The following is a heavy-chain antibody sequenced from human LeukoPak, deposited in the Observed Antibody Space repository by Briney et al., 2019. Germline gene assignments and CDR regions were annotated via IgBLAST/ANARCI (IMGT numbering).Heavy chain of an antibody. V-gene: IGHV4-30-2*01. CDR2: IYHSGST. CDR1: GGSISSGGYS. CDR3: ARAYGDHVGYFQH. J-gene: IGHJ1*01. D-gene: IGHD4-17*01. Sequence: SETLSLTCAVSGGSISSGGYSWSWIRQPPGKGLEWIGYIYHSGSTYYNPSLKSRVTISVDRSKNQFSLKLSSVTAADTAVYYCARAYGDHVGYFQHWGQGTLVTVSS.